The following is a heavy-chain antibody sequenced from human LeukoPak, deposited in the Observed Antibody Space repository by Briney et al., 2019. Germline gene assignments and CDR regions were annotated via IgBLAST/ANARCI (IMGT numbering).Heavy chain of an antibody. CDR3: AKVRDIVVVVAAFDY. Sequence: GGSLRLSCAASGFTFSDYYMSWIRQAPGKGLEWVSGISWNSGSIGYADSVKGRFTISRDNAKNSLYLQMNSLRAEDTALYYCAKVRDIVVVVAAFDYWGQGTLVTVSS. CDR1: GFTFSDYY. V-gene: IGHV3-9*01. J-gene: IGHJ4*02. D-gene: IGHD2-15*01. CDR2: ISWNSGSI.